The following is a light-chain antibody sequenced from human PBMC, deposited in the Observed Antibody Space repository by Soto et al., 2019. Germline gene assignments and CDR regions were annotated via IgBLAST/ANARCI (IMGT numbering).Light chain of an antibody. CDR3: QQHKDYPLT. J-gene: IGKJ5*01. Sequence: DIQLTQSPSFLSASLGDRVTITCRASHDISSYLTWYQQKPGKAPTVLIYAASTLQGGVPSRFRGSGSGTEFTLTISSLQSEDFARYYCQQHKDYPLTFGRGTRLEIK. V-gene: IGKV1-9*01. CDR2: AAS. CDR1: HDISSY.